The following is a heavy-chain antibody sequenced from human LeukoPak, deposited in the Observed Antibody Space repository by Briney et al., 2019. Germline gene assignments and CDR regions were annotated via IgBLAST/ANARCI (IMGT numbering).Heavy chain of an antibody. D-gene: IGHD3-22*01. CDR1: GFTFSSYW. J-gene: IGHJ4*02. Sequence: GGSLRLSCAASGFTFSSYWMSWVRQAPGKGLEWVANIKQDGSEKCYVDSVKGRFTISRDNAKNSLYLQMNSLRAEDTAVYYCARDSEDYYDSCSGHDYWGQGTLVTVSS. CDR3: ARDSEDYYDSCSGHDY. V-gene: IGHV3-7*01. CDR2: IKQDGSEK.